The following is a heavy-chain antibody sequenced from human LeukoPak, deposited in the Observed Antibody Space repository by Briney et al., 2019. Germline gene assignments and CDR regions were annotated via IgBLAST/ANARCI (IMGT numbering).Heavy chain of an antibody. Sequence: GESLKISCKGSGYSFASFWIGWVRQMPGKGLEWMGIIYPGDSDTRYSPSFQGQVTTSADKSISTTYVQWSSLKASDTAMYYCASIVVAATGRGYYYYGMDVWGQGTTVTVSS. J-gene: IGHJ6*02. D-gene: IGHD6-13*01. CDR3: ASIVVAATGRGYYYYGMDV. V-gene: IGHV5-51*01. CDR2: IYPGDSDT. CDR1: GYSFASFW.